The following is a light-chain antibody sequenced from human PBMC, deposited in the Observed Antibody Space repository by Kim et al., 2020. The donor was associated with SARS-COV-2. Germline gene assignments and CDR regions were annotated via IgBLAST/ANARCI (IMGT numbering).Light chain of an antibody. CDR1: QSINSNY. J-gene: IGKJ4*01. CDR3: QQYGTSPET. CDR2: GAS. Sequence: SPGDRATLSWRARQSINSNYLAWYQRKPGQAPRLLIYGASSRATGIPDRFSGSGSGTDFTLSINRLEPEDFAVYDCQQYGTSPETFGGGTKVDIK. V-gene: IGKV3-20*01.